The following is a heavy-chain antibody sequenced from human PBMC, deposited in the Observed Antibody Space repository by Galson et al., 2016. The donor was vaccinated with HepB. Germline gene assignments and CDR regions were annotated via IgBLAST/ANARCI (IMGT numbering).Heavy chain of an antibody. CDR2: ISYDGSNK. V-gene: IGHV3-30*18. CDR3: AKDRLAYYYYYYGMDA. D-gene: IGHD6-19*01. Sequence: SLRLSCAASGFTFSTYGMHWVRQAPGKGLEWVAVISYDGSNKYYADSVKGRFTISRDNSKNTLYLQMNRMRAEDTAVYYCAKDRLAYYYYYYGMDAWGQGTTVTVSS. J-gene: IGHJ6*02. CDR1: GFTFSTYG.